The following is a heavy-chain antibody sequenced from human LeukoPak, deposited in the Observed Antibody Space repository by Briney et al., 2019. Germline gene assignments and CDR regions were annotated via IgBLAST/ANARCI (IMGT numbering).Heavy chain of an antibody. J-gene: IGHJ4*02. CDR3: ARGGAVLRFLEWLLETFDY. D-gene: IGHD3-3*01. Sequence: GGSLRLSCAASGFTFSSYSMNWVRQAPGKGLEWVSYISSSSSTIYYADSVKGRFTISRDNAKNSLYLQMNSLRAEDTAVYYCARGGAVLRFLEWLLETFDYWGQGTLVTVSS. CDR1: GFTFSSYS. CDR2: ISSSSSTI. V-gene: IGHV3-48*04.